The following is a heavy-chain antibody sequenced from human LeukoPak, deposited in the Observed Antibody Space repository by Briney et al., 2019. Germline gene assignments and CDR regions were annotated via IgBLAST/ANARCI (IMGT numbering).Heavy chain of an antibody. D-gene: IGHD6-13*01. V-gene: IGHV3-30*02. Sequence: GGSLRLSCAASGFTFSSYGMHWVRQAPGKGLEWVAFIRYDGSNKYYADSVKGRFTISRDNSKNTLYLQMNSLRAEDTAVYYCAKSSGGAAAGGSFDYWGQGTLVTVSS. CDR3: AKSSGGAAAGGSFDY. CDR2: IRYDGSNK. J-gene: IGHJ4*02. CDR1: GFTFSSYG.